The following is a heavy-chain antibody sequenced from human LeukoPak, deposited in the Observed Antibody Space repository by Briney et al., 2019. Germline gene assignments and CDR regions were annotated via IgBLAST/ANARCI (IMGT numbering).Heavy chain of an antibody. D-gene: IGHD3-9*01. J-gene: IGHJ5*02. V-gene: IGHV3-23*01. CDR3: AKDSSFGLTGYFNWFDP. CDR1: GFTFSSYA. CDR2: ISGSGGNT. Sequence: PGGSLRLSCAASGFTFSSYAMSWVRQAPGKGLEWVSSISGSGGNTYCADSVKGRFTISRDNSKNTLYLQMNSLRAEDTAIYYCAKDSSFGLTGYFNWFDPWGQGTLVTVSS.